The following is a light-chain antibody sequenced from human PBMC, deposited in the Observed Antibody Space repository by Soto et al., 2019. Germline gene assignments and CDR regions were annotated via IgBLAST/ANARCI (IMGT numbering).Light chain of an antibody. J-gene: IGLJ1*01. Sequence: QSALTQPASVSGSPGQSITISCGGTSSDVGAYIYVSCYQQFPGKAPNLILYEVNNRPSGVSNRFSGSKSGTTASLTISGLQPEDEADYYCSAYSDIDTKVFGTGTKVTVL. CDR1: SSDVGAYIY. V-gene: IGLV2-14*03. CDR3: SAYSDIDTKV. CDR2: EVN.